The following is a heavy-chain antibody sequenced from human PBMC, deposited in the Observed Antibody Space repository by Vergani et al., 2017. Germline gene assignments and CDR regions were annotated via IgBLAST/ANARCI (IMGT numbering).Heavy chain of an antibody. CDR2: IDFKGNDA. J-gene: IGHJ4*02. D-gene: IGHD1-26*01. CDR1: GFTFSSDG. CDR3: AIQYVGTSDC. V-gene: IGHV3-30*02. Sequence: QVQLVESGGGVVQPGESLRLSCAASGFTFSSDGMQWVRQAPGKGLEWVALIDFKGNDAYYQDSVRGRFILSRDNSMNTHYLQMNSLRVEDTALYYRAIQYVGTSDCWGQGTLVTVSS.